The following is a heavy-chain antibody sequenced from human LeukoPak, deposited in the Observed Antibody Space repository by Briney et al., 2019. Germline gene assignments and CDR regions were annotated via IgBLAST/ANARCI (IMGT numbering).Heavy chain of an antibody. CDR1: GFTFDDYG. J-gene: IGHJ4*02. CDR3: ARSATWFGESFDY. Sequence: GVSLRLSCAASGFTFDDYGMSWVRHAPGKGLEWVSGINWNGGSTVYADSVKGRFTISRDNAKNSLYLQMNSLRAEDTALHYCARSATWFGESFDYWGQGTLVTVSS. CDR2: INWNGGST. V-gene: IGHV3-20*04. D-gene: IGHD3-10*01.